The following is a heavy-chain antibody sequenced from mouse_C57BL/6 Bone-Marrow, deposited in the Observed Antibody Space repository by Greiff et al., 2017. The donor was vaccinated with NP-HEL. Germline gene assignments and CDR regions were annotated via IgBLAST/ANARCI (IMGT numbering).Heavy chain of an antibody. CDR3: ARPYAMDY. Sequence: DVKLVESGGGLVKPGGSLKLSCAASGFTFSDYGMHWVRQAPEKGLEWVAYISSGSSTIYYADTVKGRFTISRDNAKNTLFLHMTILRSEDAAMYYCARPYAMDYWGQGTSVTVSS. CDR2: ISSGSSTI. J-gene: IGHJ4*01. CDR1: GFTFSDYG. V-gene: IGHV5-17*01.